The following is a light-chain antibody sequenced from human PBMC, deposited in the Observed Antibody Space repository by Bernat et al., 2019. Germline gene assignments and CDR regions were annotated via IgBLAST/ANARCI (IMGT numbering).Light chain of an antibody. CDR1: QSVSSSY. V-gene: IGKV3-20*01. Sequence: EIGLTQSPGTLSLSPGETATLSCRASQSVSSSYLAWYQQKPGQAPRLLMYATSSRATGIPDRFSGSVSVTDFTLTISRLEPEDFAVYYCQVYGNSPPAYTFGQGTKLEIQ. J-gene: IGKJ2*01. CDR3: QVYGNSPPAYT. CDR2: ATS.